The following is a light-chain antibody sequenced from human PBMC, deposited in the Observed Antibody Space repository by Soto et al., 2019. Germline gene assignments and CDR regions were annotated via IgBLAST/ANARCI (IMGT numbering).Light chain of an antibody. CDR3: QQYENWLS. CDR1: QSVGTN. Sequence: EIVMTQSPASLSVSPGGRATLSCRASQSVGTNLAWYQKKPGQGPRLLMYGAYTRAIGIPARFSASGSGTEFTLTISSLQSEDFAVYYCQQYENWLSFGGGTKVEI. V-gene: IGKV3-15*01. J-gene: IGKJ4*01. CDR2: GAY.